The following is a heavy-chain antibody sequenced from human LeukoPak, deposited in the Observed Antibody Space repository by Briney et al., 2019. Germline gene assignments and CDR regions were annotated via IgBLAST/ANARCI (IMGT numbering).Heavy chain of an antibody. CDR3: ARRASGSYGFWFDP. D-gene: IGHD1-26*01. CDR1: GGTFSSYA. CDR2: IIPIFGTA. J-gene: IGHJ5*02. Sequence: SVKVSCKASGGTFSSYAISWVRQAPGQGLEWMGGIIPIFGTANYAQKFQGRVTITTDESTSTAYMELRSLRSDDTAVYYCARRASGSYGFWFDPWGQGTLVTVSS. V-gene: IGHV1-69*05.